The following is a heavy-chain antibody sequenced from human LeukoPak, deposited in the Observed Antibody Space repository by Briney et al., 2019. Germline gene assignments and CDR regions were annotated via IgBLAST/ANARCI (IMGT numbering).Heavy chain of an antibody. V-gene: IGHV1-3*03. CDR3: ARVVKYSSGPLTDLLPYYFDS. CDR1: GYTFTNYA. Sequence: ASVKVSCKASGYTFTNYAMHWVRQAPGQRLEWMGWINAGNGNTKYSQEFQGRVTISRDASASTAYMELSSLTSEDMAVYYCARVVKYSSGPLTDLLPYYFDSWGQGTLVTVSS. CDR2: INAGNGNT. J-gene: IGHJ4*02. D-gene: IGHD6-19*01.